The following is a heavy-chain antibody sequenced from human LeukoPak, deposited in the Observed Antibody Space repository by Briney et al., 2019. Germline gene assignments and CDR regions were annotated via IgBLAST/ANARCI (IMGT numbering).Heavy chain of an antibody. CDR3: ARGIVVVPAALRDAFDI. J-gene: IGHJ3*02. D-gene: IGHD2-2*01. V-gene: IGHV4-4*02. CDR2: IYHGGST. Sequence: SGTLSLTCAVSGGSISSTNWWTWVRQPPGKGLEWIGEIYHGGSTNYNPSLKSRVTISVDRSKNQFSLKLSSVTAADTAVYYCARGIVVVPAALRDAFDIWGQGTMVTVSS. CDR1: GGSISSTNW.